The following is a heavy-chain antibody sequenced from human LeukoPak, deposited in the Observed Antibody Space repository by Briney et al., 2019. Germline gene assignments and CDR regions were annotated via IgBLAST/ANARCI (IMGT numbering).Heavy chain of an antibody. CDR2: MNPNSGNT. CDR1: GYTFTSYD. D-gene: IGHD3-9*01. V-gene: IGHV1-8*02. CDR3: ARGSLRYFDWLPHFDY. J-gene: IGHJ4*02. Sequence: APVSVSCKASGYTFTSYDINWVRQATAQGLEWMGWMNPNSGNTGYAQKFQGRVTMTRNTSISTAYMALSSLRSEDTAVYYCARGSLRYFDWLPHFDYWGQGTLVTVSS.